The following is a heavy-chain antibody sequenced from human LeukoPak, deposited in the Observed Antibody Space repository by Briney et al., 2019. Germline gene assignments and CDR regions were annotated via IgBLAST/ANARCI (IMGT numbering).Heavy chain of an antibody. CDR3: ASFVVVPAATSDAFDI. Sequence: PSETLSLTCAVSGGSISSSNWWSWVRQPPGKGLEWIGEIYHSGSTNYNPSLKSRVTISVDKSKNQFSLKLSSVTAADTAVYYCASFVVVPAATSDAFDIWGQGTMVTVSS. CDR1: GGSISSSNW. V-gene: IGHV4-4*02. CDR2: IYHSGST. D-gene: IGHD2-2*01. J-gene: IGHJ3*02.